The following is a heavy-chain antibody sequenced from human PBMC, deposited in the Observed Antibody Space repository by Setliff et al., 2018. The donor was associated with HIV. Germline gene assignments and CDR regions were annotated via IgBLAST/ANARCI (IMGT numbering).Heavy chain of an antibody. V-gene: IGHV4-4*02. CDR3: AKMGGGGSLFYYYYSYIDV. D-gene: IGHD1-26*01. Sequence: PSETLSLTCAVSGGSISTDNWWNWVRQTPGKGLEWIGEISPSGRTNYNPSLKSRVTISVDTSKNQFSLKLSSVTAADTAIYFCAKMGGGGSLFYYYYSYIDVWGKGTTVTVSS. CDR1: GGSISTDNW. CDR2: ISPSGRT. J-gene: IGHJ6*03.